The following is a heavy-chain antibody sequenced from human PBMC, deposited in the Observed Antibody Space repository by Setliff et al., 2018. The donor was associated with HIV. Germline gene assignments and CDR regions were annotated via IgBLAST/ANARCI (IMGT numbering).Heavy chain of an antibody. D-gene: IGHD2-21*01. Sequence: GGSLRLSCATYTFKFTNYDMYWVRQAPGTGLEWVSISSESGSSTLNADSVKGRFTISRDNSRSALYVQMSNLRPEDTAVYYCAKHFLLWSNAFHIWGQGTMVTVSS. V-gene: IGHV3-23*01. CDR2: SSESGSST. CDR1: TFKFTNYD. CDR3: AKHFLLWSNAFHI. J-gene: IGHJ3*02.